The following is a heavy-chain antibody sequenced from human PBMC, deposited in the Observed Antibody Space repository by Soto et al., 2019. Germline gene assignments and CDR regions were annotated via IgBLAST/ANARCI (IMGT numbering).Heavy chain of an antibody. CDR3: ARQLAYCAGDCYTEPIDY. V-gene: IGHV1-2*02. CDR1: GYSSAVYY. J-gene: IGHJ4*02. D-gene: IGHD2-21*02. Sequence: ASVKVSCKASGYSSAVYYIHWVRQAPGQGLEWMGWVNPNTGGTKYAQKFQGTVTMTRDTSITTAYLELSSLKSDDTAVYYCARQLAYCAGDCYTEPIDYWGQGTLVTVSS. CDR2: VNPNTGGT.